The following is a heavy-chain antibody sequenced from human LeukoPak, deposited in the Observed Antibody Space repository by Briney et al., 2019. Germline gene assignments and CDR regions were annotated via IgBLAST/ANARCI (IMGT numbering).Heavy chain of an antibody. D-gene: IGHD4-17*01. J-gene: IGHJ4*02. CDR1: GFTLRSYT. Sequence: GGSLRLSCSASGFTLRSYTMNWVRQAPGKGLVWVSRINGDGSRTNYADSVEGRFTISRDNAKNTVYLQMNSLRAEDTAVYYCARGATYAYYFDYWGQGILVTVSS. V-gene: IGHV3-74*01. CDR2: INGDGSRT. CDR3: ARGATYAYYFDY.